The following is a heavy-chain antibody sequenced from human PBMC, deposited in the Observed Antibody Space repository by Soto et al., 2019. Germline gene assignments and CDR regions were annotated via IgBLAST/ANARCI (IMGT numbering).Heavy chain of an antibody. Sequence: EVQLVESGGGLVQPGGSLRLSCAASGFTFSDYWMHWVRQAPGKGLEWVSRIKRDGSTTNYADSVKGRFTISRDNAKNTLYLGKNSPRVEGTAGYYCARGAINYYYGDVWGKGTTVTVSS. CDR3: ARGAINYYYGDV. J-gene: IGHJ6*03. CDR2: IKRDGSTT. D-gene: IGHD1-26*01. CDR1: GFTFSDYW. V-gene: IGHV3-74*01.